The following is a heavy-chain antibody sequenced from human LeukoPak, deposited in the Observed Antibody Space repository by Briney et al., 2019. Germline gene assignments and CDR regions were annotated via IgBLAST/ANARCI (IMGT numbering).Heavy chain of an antibody. CDR3: AKRNTMVRGGPCFDN. CDR1: GFTFSGYA. J-gene: IGHJ4*02. V-gene: IGHV3-23*01. CDR2: IFGSGDTT. D-gene: IGHD3-10*01. Sequence: GGSLRLSCAASGFTFSGYAMNWVRQAPGKGLEWVSIIFGSGDTTYYADSVKGRFTVSRDNSRNTLYLQMNSLRPEDTAIYYCAKRNTMVRGGPCFDNWGQGLLVTVSS.